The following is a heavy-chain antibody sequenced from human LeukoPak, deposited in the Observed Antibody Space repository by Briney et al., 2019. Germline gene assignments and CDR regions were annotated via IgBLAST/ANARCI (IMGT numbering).Heavy chain of an antibody. CDR2: IYYSGST. J-gene: IGHJ4*02. V-gene: IGHV4-59*01. CDR3: ARVPSSGWIYFDY. Sequence: SETLSLTCTVSGGSISSYYWSWVRQPPGKGLEWIGYIYYSGSTNYNPSLKSRVTISVDTSKNQFSLKLTSVTAADTAVYYCARVPSSGWIYFDYWGQGTLVTVSS. D-gene: IGHD6-19*01. CDR1: GGSISSYY.